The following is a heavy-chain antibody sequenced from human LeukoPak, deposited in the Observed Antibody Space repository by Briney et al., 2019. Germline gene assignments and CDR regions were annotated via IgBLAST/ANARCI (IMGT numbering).Heavy chain of an antibody. CDR1: GGSISSYY. D-gene: IGHD3-22*01. V-gene: IGHV4-34*01. CDR3: ARLPGYDTSGYYYQDDY. J-gene: IGHJ4*02. Sequence: SETLSLTCTVSGGSISSYYWSWIRQLAGKGLEWIGEINHSGSTNYNPSLKSRVTISVDTSKNQFSLKLSSVTAADTAVYYCARLPGYDTSGYYYQDDYWGQGTLVTVSS. CDR2: INHSGST.